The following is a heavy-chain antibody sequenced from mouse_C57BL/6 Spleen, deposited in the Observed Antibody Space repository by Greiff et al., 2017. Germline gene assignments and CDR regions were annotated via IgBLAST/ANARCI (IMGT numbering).Heavy chain of an antibody. CDR2: ISDGGSDT. Sequence: EVQGVESGGGLVKPGGSLKLSCAASGFTFSSYAMSWVRQTPEKRLEWVATISDGGSDTHYPDNVKGRLTLSRDNAKNNLYLQMSHLKSEDTAMYYCASDDGGVGTWFAYWGQGTLVTVSA. CDR3: ASDDGGVGTWFAY. V-gene: IGHV5-4*01. J-gene: IGHJ3*01. D-gene: IGHD4-1*01. CDR1: GFTFSSYA.